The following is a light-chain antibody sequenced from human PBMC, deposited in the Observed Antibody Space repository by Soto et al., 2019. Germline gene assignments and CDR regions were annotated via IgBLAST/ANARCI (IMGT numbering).Light chain of an antibody. CDR2: EVS. CDR3: CSYTDSRTHI. Sequence: ALTQPASVSGSPGQSITISCTGTSSDVGGYNYVSWYQQHPGKAPKLIIFEVSYRPSGISNRFSASKSGDTASPTISGLQADDEADYYCCSYTDSRTHIFGSGTKVTVL. CDR1: SSDVGGYNY. V-gene: IGLV2-14*01. J-gene: IGLJ1*01.